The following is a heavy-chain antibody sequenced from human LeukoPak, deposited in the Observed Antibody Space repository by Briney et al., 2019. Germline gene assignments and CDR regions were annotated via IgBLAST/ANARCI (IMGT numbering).Heavy chain of an antibody. CDR3: ARHVGGIVGARTFDY. CDR1: GGSITNTSYY. J-gene: IGHJ4*02. D-gene: IGHD1-26*01. CDR2: IYYSGRT. V-gene: IGHV4-39*01. Sequence: SETLSLTCTVSGGSITNTSYYWGWVRQPPGKGLEWIGSIYYSGRTYYNPSLKSRVTISVDTSKNQFSLKLSSVTAADTAVYYCARHVGGIVGARTFDYWGQGTLVTVSS.